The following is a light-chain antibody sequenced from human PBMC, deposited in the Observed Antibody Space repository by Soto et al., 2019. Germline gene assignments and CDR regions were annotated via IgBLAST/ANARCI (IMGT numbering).Light chain of an antibody. Sequence: QSALTQPASVSGSPGQSITISCTGTSGDVGGYNYVSWYQQHPGKAPKLMIYDVSNRPSGVSSRFSGSKSGNTASLTISGLQAEDEADYYCSSYTSSSTYVFGIGTKVTVL. J-gene: IGLJ1*01. V-gene: IGLV2-14*01. CDR2: DVS. CDR1: SGDVGGYNY. CDR3: SSYTSSSTYV.